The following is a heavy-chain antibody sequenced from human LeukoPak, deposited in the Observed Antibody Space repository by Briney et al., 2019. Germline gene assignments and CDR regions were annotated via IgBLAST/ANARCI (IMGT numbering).Heavy chain of an antibody. CDR3: SKDHVELVRGVLDY. CDR2: IKQDGSEK. CDR1: GFTFSSYW. V-gene: IGHV3-7*03. J-gene: IGHJ4*02. D-gene: IGHD3-10*01. Sequence: GGSLRLSCAASGFTFSSYWMSWVRQAPGKGLEWVANIKQDGSEKYYVDSVKGRFTISRDNSKNTLYLQMNSLRAEDTAVYYCSKDHVELVRGVLDYWGQGTLVTVSS.